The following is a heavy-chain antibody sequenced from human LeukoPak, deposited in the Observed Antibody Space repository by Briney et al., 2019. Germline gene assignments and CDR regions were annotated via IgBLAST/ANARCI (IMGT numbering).Heavy chain of an antibody. J-gene: IGHJ4*02. D-gene: IGHD6-13*01. CDR3: ATSRGSWPDYFDY. V-gene: IGHV3-48*04. Sequence: GGSLRLSCAVSGFTFSSYGMSWVRQAPGKGLEWVSYISSSGSTIYYADSVKGRFTISRDNAKNSLYLQMNSLRAEDTAVYYCATSRGSWPDYFDYWGQGTLVTVSS. CDR2: ISSSGSTI. CDR1: GFTFSSYG.